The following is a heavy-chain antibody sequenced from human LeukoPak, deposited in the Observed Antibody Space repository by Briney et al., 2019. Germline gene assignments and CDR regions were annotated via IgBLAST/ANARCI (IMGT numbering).Heavy chain of an antibody. V-gene: IGHV4-39*07. CDR2: IFYSGST. CDR3: AREWGYMDV. D-gene: IGHD1-26*01. CDR1: SGSISTSNYY. Sequence: PSETLSLTCTVSSGSISTSNYYWGWVRQPPGKALEWIGNIFYSGSTYYSPSLKSRVTISLDTSRNQFSLKLSSVTAADTAVYYCAREWGYMDVWGKGTTVTVSS. J-gene: IGHJ6*03.